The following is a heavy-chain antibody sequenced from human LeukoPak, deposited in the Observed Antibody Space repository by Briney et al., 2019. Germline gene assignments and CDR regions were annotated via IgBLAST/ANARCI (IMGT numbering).Heavy chain of an antibody. CDR3: ARRVDTAMDDDAFDI. CDR2: IYHSGST. CDR1: GYSISSGYY. V-gene: IGHV4-38-2*01. Sequence: SETLSLTCAVSGYSISSGYYWGWIRQPPGKGLEWIGSIYHSGSTYYNPSLKSRVTISVDTSKNQFSLKLSSVTDADTAVYYCARRVDTAMDDDAFDIWGQGTMVTVSS. J-gene: IGHJ3*02. D-gene: IGHD5-18*01.